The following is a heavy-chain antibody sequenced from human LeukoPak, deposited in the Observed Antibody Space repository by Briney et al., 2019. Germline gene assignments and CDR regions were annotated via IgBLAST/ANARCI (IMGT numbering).Heavy chain of an antibody. Sequence: ASVKVSCKASGGTFSSYAISWVRQAPGQGLEWMGGIIPIFGTADYAQKFQGRVTITADESTSTAYMELSSLRSEDTAVYYRATGVVPAAILNWFDPWGQGTLVTVSS. CDR2: IIPIFGTA. CDR3: ATGVVPAAILNWFDP. J-gene: IGHJ5*02. CDR1: GGTFSSYA. D-gene: IGHD2-2*01. V-gene: IGHV1-69*13.